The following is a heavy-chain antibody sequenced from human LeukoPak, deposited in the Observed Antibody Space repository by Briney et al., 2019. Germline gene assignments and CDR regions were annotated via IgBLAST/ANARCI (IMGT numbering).Heavy chain of an antibody. V-gene: IGHV1-18*04. Sequence: GASVKVSCKASGYTFTGYYMHWVRQAPGQGLEWMGWISAYNGNTNYAQKLQGRVTMTTDTSTSTAYMELRSLRSDDTAVYYCARDYYDSSGYYSSDYWGQGTLVTVSS. CDR2: ISAYNGNT. D-gene: IGHD3-22*01. CDR1: GYTFTGYY. J-gene: IGHJ4*02. CDR3: ARDYYDSSGYYSSDY.